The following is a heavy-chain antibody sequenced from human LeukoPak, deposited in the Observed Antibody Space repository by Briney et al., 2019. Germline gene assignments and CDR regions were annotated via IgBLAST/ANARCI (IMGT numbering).Heavy chain of an antibody. D-gene: IGHD6-13*01. V-gene: IGHV3-30*03. CDR1: GFTFSSYG. Sequence: PGGSLRLSCAASGFTFSSYGIHWVRQAPGKGLEWVAVVSSDGSIKYYADSAKGRFTISRDTSKNTVYLQMNSLGAEDTAFYYCARGYSSSWLGYFDYWGQGTLVTVSS. J-gene: IGHJ4*02. CDR3: ARGYSSSWLGYFDY. CDR2: VSSDGSIK.